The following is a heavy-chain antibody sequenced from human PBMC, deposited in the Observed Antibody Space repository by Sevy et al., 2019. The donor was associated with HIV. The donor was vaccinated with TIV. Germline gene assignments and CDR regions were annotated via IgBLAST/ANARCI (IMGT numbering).Heavy chain of an antibody. CDR3: ASSPYSSGWYPLGY. V-gene: IGHV1-24*01. CDR2: LDHEDGEK. J-gene: IGHJ4*02. CDR1: GDTLTELS. D-gene: IGHD6-19*01. Sequence: ASVKVSCKVSGDTLTELSIDWVRQAPGKGLEWMGGLDHEDGEKIYAQKVQGRVTMTEDTSTDTAYMELSSLTSEDTAVYYCASSPYSSGWYPLGYWGPGTLVTVSS.